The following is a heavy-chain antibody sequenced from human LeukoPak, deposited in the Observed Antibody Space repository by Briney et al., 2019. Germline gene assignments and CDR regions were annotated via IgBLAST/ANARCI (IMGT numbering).Heavy chain of an antibody. CDR1: GFTFSTYA. Sequence: GGSLRLSCAASGFTFSTYAMSWVRQAPGKGLEWVSSIRGSGSSTSYADSVKGLFTISRDNSKNTLDLQMNSLRAEDTAIYYCAKGSLRLGELSSWTLDYWGQGTLVTVSS. CDR3: AKGSLRLGELSSWTLDY. J-gene: IGHJ4*02. D-gene: IGHD3-16*02. CDR2: IRGSGSST. V-gene: IGHV3-23*01.